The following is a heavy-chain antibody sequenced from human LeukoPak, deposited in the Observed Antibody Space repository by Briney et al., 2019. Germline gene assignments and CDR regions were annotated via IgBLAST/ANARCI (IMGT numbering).Heavy chain of an antibody. Sequence: GRSLRLSCAASGFTFSSYAMSWVRQAPGKGLEWVSAISGSGGSTYYADSVKGRFTISRDNSKNTLYLQMNSLRAEDTAVYYCARGHGDYIGSYWYFDLWGRGTLVTVSS. V-gene: IGHV3-23*01. CDR2: ISGSGGST. CDR1: GFTFSSYA. D-gene: IGHD4-17*01. J-gene: IGHJ2*01. CDR3: ARGHGDYIGSYWYFDL.